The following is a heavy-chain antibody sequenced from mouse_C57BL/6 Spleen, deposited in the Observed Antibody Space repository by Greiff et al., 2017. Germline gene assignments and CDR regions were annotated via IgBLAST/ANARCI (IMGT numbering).Heavy chain of an antibody. V-gene: IGHV5-17*01. CDR2: ISSGSSTI. CDR3: ARPTGKGYFDY. CDR1: GFTFSDYG. Sequence: EVKLVESGGGLVKPGGSRKLSCAASGFTFSDYGRHWVRQAQEKGLEWVAYISSGSSTIYYADTVKGRFTISRDNAKNTLCLQMTSLRSEDTAMYYCARPTGKGYFDYWGQGTTRTVSS. D-gene: IGHD4-1*02. J-gene: IGHJ2*01.